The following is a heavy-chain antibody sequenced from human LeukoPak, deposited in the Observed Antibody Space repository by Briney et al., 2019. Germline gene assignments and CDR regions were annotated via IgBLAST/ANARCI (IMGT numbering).Heavy chain of an antibody. CDR3: ARTGCSSTSCYKDSRYYMDV. J-gene: IGHJ6*03. CDR2: IYYSGST. CDR1: GGSISSGDYY. Sequence: PSETLSLTCTVSGGSISSGDYYWSWIRQPPGKGLEWIGYIYYSGSTYYNPSLKSRVTISVDTSKNQFSLKLSSVTAADTAVYYCARTGCSSTSCYKDSRYYMDVWGKGTTVTDSS. D-gene: IGHD2-2*02. V-gene: IGHV4-30-4*08.